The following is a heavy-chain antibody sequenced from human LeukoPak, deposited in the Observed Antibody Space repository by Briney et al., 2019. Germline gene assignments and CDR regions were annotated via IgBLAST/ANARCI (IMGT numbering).Heavy chain of an antibody. CDR1: GFTFSSYE. Sequence: GGSLRLSCAASGFTFSSYEMNWVRQAPGKGLEWVSYISSSGSTICYADSVKGRFTISRDNAKNSLYLQMNSLRAEDTAVYYCARVFYSSSNYYYYYMDVWGKGTTVTVSS. D-gene: IGHD6-6*01. CDR2: ISSSGSTI. CDR3: ARVFYSSSNYYYYYMDV. V-gene: IGHV3-48*03. J-gene: IGHJ6*03.